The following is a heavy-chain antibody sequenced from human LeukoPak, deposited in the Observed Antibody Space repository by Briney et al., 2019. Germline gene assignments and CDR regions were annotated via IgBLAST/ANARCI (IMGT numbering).Heavy chain of an antibody. Sequence: GGSLRLSCAASGFTFSDCYMSWVRQAPGKGLEWVSVIYGAGAGITYYIDSVKGRFTISRDNSRNTVYLQMNSLRAEDTAVYYCARELGDWGQGTLVTVSS. CDR3: ARELGD. J-gene: IGHJ4*02. CDR2: IYGAGAGIT. V-gene: IGHV3-53*01. CDR1: GFTFSDCY.